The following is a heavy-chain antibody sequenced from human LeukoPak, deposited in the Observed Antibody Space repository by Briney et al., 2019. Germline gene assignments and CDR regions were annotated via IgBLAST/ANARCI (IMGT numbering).Heavy chain of an antibody. Sequence: EGSLRLSCAASGFTFNNYAMFWVRQAPGKGLEWVAFVSHDGSTNYYADSVKGRFAMSRDNSKNTLSLQMNSLRGEDTAVYYCVRGGEHDYGETFYYYPMDVWGQGTAVTVSS. D-gene: IGHD4-17*01. CDR3: VRGGEHDYGETFYYYPMDV. CDR2: VSHDGSTN. J-gene: IGHJ6*02. CDR1: GFTFNNYA. V-gene: IGHV3-30*09.